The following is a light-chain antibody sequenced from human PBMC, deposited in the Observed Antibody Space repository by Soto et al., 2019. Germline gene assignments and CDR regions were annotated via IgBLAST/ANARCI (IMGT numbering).Light chain of an antibody. CDR2: GAS. Sequence: EIVMTQSPATLSVSPGERATLSCRASQSVSTYLAWYQQKPGQAPRLLLFGASTRATGIPARFSGSGSGSEFTLTISSLQSEDFAVYSCQQYNNWPLVTFGGGTRVEIK. CDR1: QSVSTY. CDR3: QQYNNWPLVT. V-gene: IGKV3-15*01. J-gene: IGKJ4*01.